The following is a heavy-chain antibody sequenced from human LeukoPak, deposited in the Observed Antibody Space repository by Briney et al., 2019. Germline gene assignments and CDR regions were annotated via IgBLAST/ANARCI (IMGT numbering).Heavy chain of an antibody. D-gene: IGHD2-2*01. CDR1: GGSISSGSYY. V-gene: IGHV4-61*02. J-gene: IGHJ6*03. CDR3: ARGRRGVVVPAAMAWGYYYYMDV. CDR2: IYTSGST. Sequence: PSETLSLTCTVSGGSISSGSYYWSWIRQPAGKGLEWIGRIYTSGSTNYNPSLKSRVTISVDTSKNQFSLKLSSVTAADTAVYYCARGRRGVVVPAAMAWGYYYYMDVWGKGTTVTVSS.